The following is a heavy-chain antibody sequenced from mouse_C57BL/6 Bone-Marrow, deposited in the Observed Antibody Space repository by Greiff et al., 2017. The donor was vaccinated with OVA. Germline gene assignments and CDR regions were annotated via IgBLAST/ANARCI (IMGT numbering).Heavy chain of an antibody. Sequence: EVKLVESGGGLVQPGGSMKLSCVASGFTFSNYWMNWVRQSPEKGLEWVAQIRLKSDNYATHYAESVKGRFTISRDDSKSIDYLQMNNLRAEDTGIYYCTAPIYYDYDGAYWGQGTLVTVSA. CDR2: IRLKSDNYAT. D-gene: IGHD2-4*01. CDR3: TAPIYYDYDGAY. CDR1: GFTFSNYW. J-gene: IGHJ3*01. V-gene: IGHV6-3*01.